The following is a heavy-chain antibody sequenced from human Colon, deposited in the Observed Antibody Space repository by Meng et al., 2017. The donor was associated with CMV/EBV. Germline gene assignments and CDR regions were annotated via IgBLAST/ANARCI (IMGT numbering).Heavy chain of an antibody. Sequence: SGYTFTSYGFIWVRQAPGQGLEWVGWISVYNGNTYYARKLQGRVTMTTDTSTSTAYMELRSLTSDDTAIYYCATAPPILGDKYVDYWGQGTLVTVSS. J-gene: IGHJ4*02. V-gene: IGHV1-18*01. CDR2: ISVYNGNT. D-gene: IGHD1-26*01. CDR1: GYTFTSYG. CDR3: ATAPPILGDKYVDY.